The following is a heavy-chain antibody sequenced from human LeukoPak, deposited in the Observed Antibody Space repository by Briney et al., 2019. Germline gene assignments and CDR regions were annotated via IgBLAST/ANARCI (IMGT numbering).Heavy chain of an antibody. CDR3: AKRGVVIRVFLVGFHKEAYYFDS. J-gene: IGHJ4*02. D-gene: IGHD3-10*01. CDR1: GITLSNYG. V-gene: IGHV3-23*01. Sequence: GGSLRLSCAVSGITLSNYGMSWVRQAPGKGLEWVAGLSGSGGGTNYADSVQGRFTISRDNPKNALYLQMNSLRAEDTAVYFCAKRGVVIRVFLVGFHKEAYYFDSWGQGALVTVSS. CDR2: LSGSGGGT.